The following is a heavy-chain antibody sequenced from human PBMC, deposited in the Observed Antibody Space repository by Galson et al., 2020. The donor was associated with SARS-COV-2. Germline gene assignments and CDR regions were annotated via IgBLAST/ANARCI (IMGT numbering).Heavy chain of an antibody. CDR2: INHSGST. J-gene: IGHJ6*03. CDR1: GGSFSDYY. CDR3: ARSPQDVTMRGVAITAYYHYMDV. D-gene: IGHD3-22*01. Sequence: SETLSLTCAVYGGSFSDYYWNWIRQSPGKGLEWIGEINHSGSTKSNPSLKSRVTIAVDTSKNQFSLKLTSMTAADTAVYYFARSPQDVTMRGVAITAYYHYMDVGSKGTTVTISS. V-gene: IGHV4-34*01.